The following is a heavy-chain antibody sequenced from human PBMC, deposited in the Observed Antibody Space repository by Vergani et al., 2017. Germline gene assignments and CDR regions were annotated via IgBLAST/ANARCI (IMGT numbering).Heavy chain of an antibody. J-gene: IGHJ4*02. CDR3: AREPTNYDFWSGYEN. CDR1: GYTFTSYY. V-gene: IGHV1-46*03. CDR2: INPSGGST. Sequence: QLVQSGPEVKKPGTSVKVSCKASGYTFTSYYMHWVRQAPGQGLEWMGIINPSGGSTSYAQKFQGRVTMTRDTSTSTVYMELSSLRSEDTAVYYCAREPTNYDFWSGYENWGQGTLVTVSS. D-gene: IGHD3-3*01.